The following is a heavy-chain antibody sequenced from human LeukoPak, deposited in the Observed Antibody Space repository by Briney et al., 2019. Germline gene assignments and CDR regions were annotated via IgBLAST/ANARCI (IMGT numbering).Heavy chain of an antibody. Sequence: GTLRLSCAASGFTFSSYGMSWVRQAPGKGLEWIGSIYYSGSTYYNPSLKSRVTISVDTSKNQFSLKLSSVTAADTAVYYCARKTYYDFWSGSPRVGYFDYWGQGTLVTVSS. CDR3: ARKTYYDFWSGSPRVGYFDY. J-gene: IGHJ4*02. CDR2: IYYSGST. D-gene: IGHD3-3*01. V-gene: IGHV4-38-2*01. CDR1: GFTFSSYG.